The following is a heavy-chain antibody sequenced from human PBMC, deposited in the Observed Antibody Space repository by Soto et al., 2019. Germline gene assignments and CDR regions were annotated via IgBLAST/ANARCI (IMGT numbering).Heavy chain of an antibody. J-gene: IGHJ5*02. CDR2: INHSGST. Sequence: PSETLSLTCAVYGGSFSGYYWSWIRQPPGKGLEWIGEINHSGSTNYNPSLKSRVTISVDTSKNQFSLKLSSVTAADTAVYYCARSRDIVVANWFDPWGQGTLVTVSS. D-gene: IGHD2-2*01. V-gene: IGHV4-34*01. CDR1: GGSFSGYY. CDR3: ARSRDIVVANWFDP.